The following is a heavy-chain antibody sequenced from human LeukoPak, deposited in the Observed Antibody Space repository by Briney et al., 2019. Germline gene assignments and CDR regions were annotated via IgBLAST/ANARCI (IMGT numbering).Heavy chain of an antibody. CDR1: GGSFSGYY. V-gene: IGHV4-34*01. Sequence: SATLSLTCAVYGGSFSGYYWSWIRQPPGKGLEWIGEINHSGSTDYNPSVKSRVTISVDTSKNQFSLKLSSVTAADTAVYYCARVENLLPPNYWGQGTLVTVSS. CDR2: INHSGST. J-gene: IGHJ4*02. CDR3: ARVENLLPPNY. D-gene: IGHD3-22*01.